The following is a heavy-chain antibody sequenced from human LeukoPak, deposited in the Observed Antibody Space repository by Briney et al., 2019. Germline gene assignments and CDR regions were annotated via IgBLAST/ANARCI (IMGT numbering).Heavy chain of an antibody. V-gene: IGHV4-31*03. CDR3: ARGREGEGIHIDY. D-gene: IGHD2-21*01. J-gene: IGHJ4*02. Sequence: SETLSLTCTVSGGSISSGGYYWSWLRQHPGKGLEWIGYIYYSGSTYYNPSLKSRVTISVDTSKNQFSLKLSSVTAADTAVYYCARGREGEGIHIDYWGQGTLVTVSS. CDR2: IYYSGST. CDR1: GGSISSGGYY.